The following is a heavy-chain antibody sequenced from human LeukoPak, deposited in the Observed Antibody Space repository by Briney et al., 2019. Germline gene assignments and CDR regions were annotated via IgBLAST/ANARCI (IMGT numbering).Heavy chain of an antibody. D-gene: IGHD3-10*01. CDR1: GGSISSSSYY. J-gene: IGHJ4*02. Sequence: SETLSLTCTVSGGSISSSSYYWGWIRQPPGKGLEWIGSIYYSGSTYYNPSLKSRVTISVDTSKNQFSLKLSSVTAADTAVYYCAREKLLRFGELFLSDIMDGDHWGQGISVTVSS. CDR2: IYYSGST. CDR3: AREKLLRFGELFLSDIMDGDH. V-gene: IGHV4-39*07.